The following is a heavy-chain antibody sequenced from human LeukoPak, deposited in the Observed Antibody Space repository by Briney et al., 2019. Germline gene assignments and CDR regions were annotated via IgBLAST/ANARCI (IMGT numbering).Heavy chain of an antibody. CDR1: GFTFSSYA. D-gene: IGHD3-10*01. CDR2: ISGSGGST. J-gene: IGHJ6*02. V-gene: IGHV3-23*01. Sequence: GGSLRLSCAASGFTFSSYAMSWVRQAPGKGLEWVSAISGSGGSTYYADSVKGRFTISRDNSKNTLYLQMNSLRAEDTAVYYCARGSGSGSYYYYCYYGMDVWGQGTTVTVSS. CDR3: ARGSGSGSYYYYCYYGMDV.